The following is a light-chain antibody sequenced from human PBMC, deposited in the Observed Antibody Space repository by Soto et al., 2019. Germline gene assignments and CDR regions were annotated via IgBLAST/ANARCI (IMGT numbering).Light chain of an antibody. CDR1: DIGSQS. Sequence: SYELTQPPSVSVVPGQTARITCGGSDIGSQSVHWYQLKPGQAPVLVVHDDSDRPSGIPERFSGSNSGNTATLSISRVDAGDEADYYCHVWDTTTKHYVFGTGTKLTVL. J-gene: IGLJ1*01. CDR2: DDS. CDR3: HVWDTTTKHYV. V-gene: IGLV3-21*02.